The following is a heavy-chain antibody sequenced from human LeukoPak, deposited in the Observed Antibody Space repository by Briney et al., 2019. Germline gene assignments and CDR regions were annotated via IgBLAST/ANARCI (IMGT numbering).Heavy chain of an antibody. CDR3: ARGYCSSTSCYSYYFDY. Sequence: PSETLSLTCAVYGGSFSGYYWSWIRQPPGKGLEWIGEINHSGSTNYNPSLKSRVTISVDTSKNQFSLKLSSVTAADTAVYYCARGYCSSTSCYSYYFDYWGQGTLDTVSS. D-gene: IGHD2-2*01. J-gene: IGHJ4*02. CDR2: INHSGST. CDR1: GGSFSGYY. V-gene: IGHV4-34*01.